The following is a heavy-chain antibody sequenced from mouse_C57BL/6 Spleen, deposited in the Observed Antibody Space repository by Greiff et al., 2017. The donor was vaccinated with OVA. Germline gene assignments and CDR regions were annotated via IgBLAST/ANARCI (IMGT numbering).Heavy chain of an antibody. CDR3: ARYMTTVVPGYFDY. J-gene: IGHJ2*01. CDR2: IYPGSGST. V-gene: IGHV1-55*01. Sequence: VQLQQPGAELVKPGASVKMSCKASGYTFTSYWITWVKQRPGQGLEWIGDIYPGSGSTNYNEKFKSKATLTVDTSSSTAYMQLSSLTSEDSAVYYCARYMTTVVPGYFDYWGQGTTLTVSS. CDR1: GYTFTSYW. D-gene: IGHD1-1*01.